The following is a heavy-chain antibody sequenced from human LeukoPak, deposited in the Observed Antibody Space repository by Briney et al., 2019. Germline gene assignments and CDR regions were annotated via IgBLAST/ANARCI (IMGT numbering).Heavy chain of an antibody. CDR3: AREGVFYGALGDAFDI. D-gene: IGHD4-17*01. CDR1: GGTFSSYA. J-gene: IGHJ3*02. CDR2: IIPIFGTA. V-gene: IGHV1-69*06. Sequence: SVKVSCKASGGTFSSYAISWARQAPGQGLEWMGGIIPIFGTANYAQKFQGRVTITADKSTSTAYMELSSLRSEDTAVYYCAREGVFYGALGDAFDIWGQGTMVTVSS.